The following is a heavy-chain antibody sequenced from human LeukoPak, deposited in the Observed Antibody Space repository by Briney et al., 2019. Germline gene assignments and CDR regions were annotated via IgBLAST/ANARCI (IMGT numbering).Heavy chain of an antibody. Sequence: TGGSLRLSCAASGFTFSSYAMHWVRQAPGKGLEWVAVISYDGSNKYYADSVKGRFTISRDNSKNTLYLQMNSLRAEDTAVYYCARGGRTYDILTGYAYYFDYWGQGTLVTVSS. V-gene: IGHV3-30*04. D-gene: IGHD3-9*01. CDR3: ARGGRTYDILTGYAYYFDY. CDR1: GFTFSSYA. J-gene: IGHJ4*02. CDR2: ISYDGSNK.